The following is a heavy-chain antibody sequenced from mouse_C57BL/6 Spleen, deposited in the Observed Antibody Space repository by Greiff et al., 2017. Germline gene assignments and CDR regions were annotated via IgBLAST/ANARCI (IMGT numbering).Heavy chain of an antibody. CDR1: GYAFSSSW. CDR2: IYPGDGDN. CDR3: ARDYSNYEEGFDY. V-gene: IGHV1-82*01. D-gene: IGHD2-5*01. Sequence: VQLQQSGPELVKPGASVKISCKASGYAFSSSWMNWVKQRPGKGLEWIGRIYPGDGDNNYNGKFKGKATLTADKSSSTAYMQLSSLTSEDSAVYFCARDYSNYEEGFDYWGQGTTLTVSS. J-gene: IGHJ2*01.